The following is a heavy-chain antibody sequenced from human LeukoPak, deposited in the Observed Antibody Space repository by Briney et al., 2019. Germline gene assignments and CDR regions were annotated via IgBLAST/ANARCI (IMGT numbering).Heavy chain of an antibody. Sequence: ASVKVSCKASGYTFTGYYMHWVRQAPGQGLEWMGWINPNSGGTNYAQKFQGRVTMTRDTSISTAYMELSSLRSEDTAVYYCARWNYYDSGGADYWGQGTLVTVSS. CDR1: GYTFTGYY. V-gene: IGHV1-2*02. CDR3: ARWNYYDSGGADY. D-gene: IGHD3-22*01. CDR2: INPNSGGT. J-gene: IGHJ4*02.